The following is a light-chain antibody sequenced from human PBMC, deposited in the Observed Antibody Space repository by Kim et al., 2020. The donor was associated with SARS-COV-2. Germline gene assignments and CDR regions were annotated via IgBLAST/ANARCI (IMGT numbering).Light chain of an antibody. CDR3: CSYAGSNV. J-gene: IGLJ1*01. Sequence: SPGQSITISCTGTSSDVGSYNLVSWYQQHPGKAPKLMIYEVSKRPSGVSNRFSGSKSGNTASLTISGLQAEDEADYYCCSYAGSNVFGTGTKVTVL. V-gene: IGLV2-23*02. CDR1: SSDVGSYNL. CDR2: EVS.